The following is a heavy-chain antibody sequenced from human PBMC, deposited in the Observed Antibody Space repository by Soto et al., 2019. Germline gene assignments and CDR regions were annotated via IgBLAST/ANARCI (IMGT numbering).Heavy chain of an antibody. D-gene: IGHD2-2*01. CDR1: GFTFSDHY. V-gene: IGHV3-72*01. J-gene: IGHJ4*02. CDR2: IRKKANSYTT. Sequence: GGSLRLSCAASGFTFSDHYMDWVRQPPGKGLEWVGRIRKKANSYTTEYAASVKGRFTISRDDSKNSLYLQMNSLRAEDTAVYYCAKDALGYCISTSCLGPDYWGQGTLVTVSS. CDR3: AKDALGYCISTSCLGPDY.